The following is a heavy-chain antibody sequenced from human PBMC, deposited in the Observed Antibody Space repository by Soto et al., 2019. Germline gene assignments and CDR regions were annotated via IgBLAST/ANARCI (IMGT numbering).Heavy chain of an antibody. CDR3: ARGPVAGNSGFNYYYYYMDV. CDR2: IWYDGSNK. CDR1: GFTFSSYG. D-gene: IGHD6-19*01. Sequence: GGSLRLSCAASGFTFSSYGMHWVRQAPGKGLEWVAVIWYDGSNKYYADSVKGRFTISRDNSKNTLYLQMNSLRAEDTAVYYCARGPVAGNSGFNYYYYYMDVWGKGTTVTVSS. V-gene: IGHV3-33*01. J-gene: IGHJ6*03.